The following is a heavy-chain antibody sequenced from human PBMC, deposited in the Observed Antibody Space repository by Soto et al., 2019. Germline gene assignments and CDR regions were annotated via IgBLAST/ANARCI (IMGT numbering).Heavy chain of an antibody. D-gene: IGHD6-13*01. Sequence: QVQLQESGPGLVKPSQTLSLICTVSGDSMSTGGYYWTWIRQHPGKGLEWIGHIYTTGTTYYSPSLKSQVTMSIDKSSNRFSLNLSSVTAADTVVYYCSRGRGSTPLRDWGPGALVTVSS. J-gene: IGHJ4*02. CDR1: GDSMSTGGYY. V-gene: IGHV4-31*02. CDR3: SRGRGSTPLRD. CDR2: IYTTGTT.